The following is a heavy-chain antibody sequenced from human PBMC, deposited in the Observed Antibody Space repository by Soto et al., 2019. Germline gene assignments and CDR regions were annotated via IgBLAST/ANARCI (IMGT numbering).Heavy chain of an antibody. CDR1: GGTFSSYA. CDR3: ARRPSSGSWFAP. Sequence: VASVKLSCKASGGTFSSYAISWVRQAPGQGLEWMGGIIPIFGTANYAQKFQGRVTITADESTSTAYMELSSLRSEDTAAYYCARRPSSGSWFAPWGQGTLVRVS. J-gene: IGHJ5*02. D-gene: IGHD6-6*01. V-gene: IGHV1-69*13. CDR2: IIPIFGTA.